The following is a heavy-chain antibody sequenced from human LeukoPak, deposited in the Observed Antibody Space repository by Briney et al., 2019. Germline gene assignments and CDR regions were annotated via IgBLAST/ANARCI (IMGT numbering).Heavy chain of an antibody. Sequence: GGSLRLSCEASGLTFSGYGMHWVRQAPGKGLEWVSGTLYHGNNKYYADSVKGRFTISRDNSKNTLYLQMNSLRAEDTAVYYCARDLVSSSSSRDYYYAVDVWGQGTTVTVSS. CDR3: ARDLVSSSSSRDYYYAVDV. CDR2: TLYHGNNK. CDR1: GLTFSGYG. J-gene: IGHJ6*02. D-gene: IGHD6-6*01. V-gene: IGHV3-33*01.